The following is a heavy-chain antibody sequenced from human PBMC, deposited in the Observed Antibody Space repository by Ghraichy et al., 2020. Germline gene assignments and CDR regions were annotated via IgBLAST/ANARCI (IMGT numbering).Heavy chain of an antibody. CDR1: GGSFSGYY. CDR3: ARGSRAFDI. Sequence: SETLSLTCAVYGGSFSGYYWSWIRQPPGKGLEWIGEINHSGSTNYNPSLKSRVTISVDTSKNQFSLKLSSVTAADTAVYYCARGSRAFDIWGQGTMVTVSS. J-gene: IGHJ3*02. V-gene: IGHV4-34*01. CDR2: INHSGST.